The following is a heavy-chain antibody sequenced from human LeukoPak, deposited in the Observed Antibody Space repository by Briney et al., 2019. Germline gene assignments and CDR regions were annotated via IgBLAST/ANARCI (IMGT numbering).Heavy chain of an antibody. CDR1: GYTFTSYD. Sequence: ASVKVSCKASGYTFTSYDINWVRQATGQGLEWIGWIVVGSGNTNYAQKFQERVTITRDMSTSTAYMELSSLRSEDTAVYYCAAVARGQEYNWFDPWGQGTLVTVSS. J-gene: IGHJ5*02. CDR3: AAVARGQEYNWFDP. CDR2: IVVGSGNT. V-gene: IGHV1-58*02.